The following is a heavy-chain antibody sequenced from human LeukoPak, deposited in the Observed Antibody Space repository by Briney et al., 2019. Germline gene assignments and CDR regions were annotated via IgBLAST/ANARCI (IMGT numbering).Heavy chain of an antibody. Sequence: GGSLRLSCAASGFTFSSYSMNWVRQAPGKGLEWVSSISSSSSYIYYADSVKGRFTISRDNAKNSLYLQMNSLRAEDTAVYYCARESGYSGYGDYYYMDVWGKGTTVTVSS. CDR1: GFTFSSYS. J-gene: IGHJ6*03. CDR2: ISSSSSYI. V-gene: IGHV3-21*01. CDR3: ARESGYSGYGDYYYMDV. D-gene: IGHD5-12*01.